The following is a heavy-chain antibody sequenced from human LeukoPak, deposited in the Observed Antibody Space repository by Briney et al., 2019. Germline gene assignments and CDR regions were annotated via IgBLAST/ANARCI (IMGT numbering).Heavy chain of an antibody. CDR3: ARDVNWFDP. CDR1: GGSISSSSYY. J-gene: IGHJ5*02. V-gene: IGHV4-39*07. Sequence: SQTLSLTCTVSGGSISSSSYYWGWIRQPPGKGLEWIGSIYYSGSTYYNPSLKSRVTISVDTSKNQFSLKLSSVTAADTAVYYCARDVNWFDPWGQGTLVTVSS. CDR2: IYYSGST.